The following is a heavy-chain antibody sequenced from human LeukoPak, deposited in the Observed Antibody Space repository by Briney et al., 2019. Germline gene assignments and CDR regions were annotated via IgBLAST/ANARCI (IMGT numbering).Heavy chain of an antibody. D-gene: IGHD3-10*01. CDR2: VYYGGNT. CDR3: ARDSEGSGDDTGYVRPFDF. V-gene: IGHV4-59*02. J-gene: IGHJ4*02. Sequence: SETLSLTCTVSGDSVGHYYWSWIRQPPGRGLEWLGHVYYGGNTKYNPSVKSRVTRSVDPSKNQFSLKLASVTAADTALYFCARDSEGSGDDTGYVRPFDFWGQGTLVTVSS. CDR1: GDSVGHYY.